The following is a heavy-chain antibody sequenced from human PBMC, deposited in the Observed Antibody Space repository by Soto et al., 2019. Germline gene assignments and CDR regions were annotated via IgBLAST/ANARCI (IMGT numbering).Heavy chain of an antibody. V-gene: IGHV1-3*01. CDR2: INAGNGNT. J-gene: IGHJ6*02. Sequence: ASVKVSCKASGYTFTSYAMHWVRQAPGQRLEWMGWINAGNGNTKYSQKFQGRVTITRDTSASTAYMELSSLRSEDTAVYYCARAPRTGCPSCFHYGKDVWGQVTTVTFSS. CDR1: GYTFTSYA. D-gene: IGHD2-2*01. CDR3: ARAPRTGCPSCFHYGKDV.